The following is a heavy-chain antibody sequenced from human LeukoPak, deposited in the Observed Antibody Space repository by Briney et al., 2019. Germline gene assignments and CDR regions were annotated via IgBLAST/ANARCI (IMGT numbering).Heavy chain of an antibody. CDR3: ASSTLAAAGRTFDY. CDR1: GGSISSHY. Sequence: SETLSLTCTVSGGSISSHYWSWIRQPPGKGLEWIGYIYYSGSTNYNPSLKSRVTISVDTPKNQFSLKLSSVTAADTAVYYCASSTLAAAGRTFDYWGQGTLVTVSS. CDR2: IYYSGST. J-gene: IGHJ4*02. V-gene: IGHV4-59*11. D-gene: IGHD6-13*01.